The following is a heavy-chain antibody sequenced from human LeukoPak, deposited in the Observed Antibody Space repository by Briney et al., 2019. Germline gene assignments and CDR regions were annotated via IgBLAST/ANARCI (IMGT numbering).Heavy chain of an antibody. CDR2: IYYSGST. J-gene: IGHJ4*02. CDR1: GGSISSSSYY. CDR3: ARDPWDYGDYGPFDY. Sequence: SETLSLTCTVSGGSISSSSYYWGWIRQPPGKGLEWIGSIYYSGSTYYNPSLKSRVTISVDTSKNQFSLKLSSVTAADTAVYYCARDPWDYGDYGPFDYWGQGTLVTVSS. D-gene: IGHD4-17*01. V-gene: IGHV4-39*07.